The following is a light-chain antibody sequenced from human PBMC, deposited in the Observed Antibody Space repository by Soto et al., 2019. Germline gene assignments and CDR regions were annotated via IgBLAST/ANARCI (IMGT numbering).Light chain of an antibody. V-gene: IGKV3-20*01. CDR3: QQYRRSPPRT. CDR2: GAS. Sequence: EIVLTQSPGTLSLSPGERATLSCRASQSVSSSYLAWYQQKPGHALRLLIYGASRRATGIPDRFSGSGSGKDFTITISRLEPEDFAVYYCQQYRRSPPRTFGQGTKVEIK. J-gene: IGKJ1*01. CDR1: QSVSSSY.